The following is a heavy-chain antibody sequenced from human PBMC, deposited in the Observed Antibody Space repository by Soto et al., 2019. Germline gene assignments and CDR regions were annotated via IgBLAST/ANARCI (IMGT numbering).Heavy chain of an antibody. J-gene: IGHJ4*02. CDR1: GGSISSGGYS. CDR3: AAGGGLPRYY. CDR2: IYHSGST. V-gene: IGHV4-30-2*01. Sequence: QLQLQESGSGLVKPSQTLSLTCAVSGGSISSGGYSWSWIRQPPGKGLEWIGYIYHSGSTYYNPSLRSRVTISVDRSKNQCSRKLSSVTAADTAVYYCAAGGGLPRYYWGQGTLVTVSS. D-gene: IGHD5-12*01.